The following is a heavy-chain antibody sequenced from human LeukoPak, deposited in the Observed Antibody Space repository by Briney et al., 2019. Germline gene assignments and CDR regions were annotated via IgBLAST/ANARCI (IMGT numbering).Heavy chain of an antibody. CDR2: ISGSGGST. V-gene: IGHV3-23*01. Sequence: PGGSLRLSCAGSGFTFNNYAMSWVRQAPGKGLEWVSAISGSGGSTYYADSVKGRFTISRDNSKNTLYLQMNSLRAEDTAVYYCARGDDYYYDTSGYYYWGQGTLVTVSS. J-gene: IGHJ4*02. D-gene: IGHD3-22*01. CDR1: GFTFNNYA. CDR3: ARGDDYYYDTSGYYY.